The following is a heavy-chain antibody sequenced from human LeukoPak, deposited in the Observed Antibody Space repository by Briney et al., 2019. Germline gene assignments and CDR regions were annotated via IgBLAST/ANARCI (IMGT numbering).Heavy chain of an antibody. CDR2: IYHSGST. CDR1: GYSISSGYY. D-gene: IGHD2-15*01. Sequence: PSETLSLTCTVSGYSISSGYYWGWIRQPPGKGLEWIGSIYHSGSTYYNPSLKSRVTMSVDTSMNRFSLRLNSVTAADTAVYYCARGRYCSGGSCYYFDYWGQGTLVTVSS. V-gene: IGHV4-38-2*02. J-gene: IGHJ4*02. CDR3: ARGRYCSGGSCYYFDY.